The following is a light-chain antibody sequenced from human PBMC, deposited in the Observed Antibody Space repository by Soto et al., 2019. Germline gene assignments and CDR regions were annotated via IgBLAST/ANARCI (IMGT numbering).Light chain of an antibody. J-gene: IGKJ1*01. CDR1: QSISSW. Sequence: DIQMTQSPSTLSASVGDRVTITCRASQSISSWLAWYQQKPGKAPNLLIYKASSLQSGVPSRFSGSGSGTEFTLTISSLQPDDCGTSYCHHYHDKWTSGQGTML. CDR3: HHYHDKWT. CDR2: KAS. V-gene: IGKV1-5*03.